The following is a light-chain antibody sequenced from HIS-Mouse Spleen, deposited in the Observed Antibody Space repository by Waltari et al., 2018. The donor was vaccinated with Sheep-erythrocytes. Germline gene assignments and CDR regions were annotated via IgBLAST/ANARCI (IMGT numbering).Light chain of an antibody. V-gene: IGLV2-23*01. J-gene: IGLJ2*01. CDR2: EGS. Sequence: QSALTQPASVSGSPGQSITISCTGTSSDVGSYNLVSWYQQHPGTAPKLMIYEGSKRPSGVSNRFSGYKSGNPASLTISGLQAEDEADYYCCSYAGSSTLVFGGGTKLTVL. CDR1: SSDVGSYNL. CDR3: CSYAGSSTLV.